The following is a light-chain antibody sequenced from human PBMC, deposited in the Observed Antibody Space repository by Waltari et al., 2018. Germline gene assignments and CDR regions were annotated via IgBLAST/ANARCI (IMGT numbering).Light chain of an antibody. CDR2: DAS. CDR1: QNVRTK. J-gene: IGKJ4*01. CDR3: QPYNEWSPLT. Sequence: EIVMTQFPATLSVSLGDRATLSCRASQNVRTKLAWYQHRPGQPPRLLIHDASNRASDSPRRFSCRGSGTDFTLMLSSLKSVDFAVYSCQPYNEWSPLTLGGGTQIDIK. V-gene: IGKV3-15*01.